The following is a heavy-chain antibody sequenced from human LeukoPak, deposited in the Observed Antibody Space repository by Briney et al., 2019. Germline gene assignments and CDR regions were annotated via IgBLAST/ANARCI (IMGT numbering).Heavy chain of an antibody. J-gene: IGHJ4*02. V-gene: IGHV4-34*12. CDR1: GGSFRGYY. CDR2: VIHSGAT. Sequence: SSETLSLTCTVYGGSFRGYYWTWIRQSPGKGLQWIGEVIHSGATNYNPSLTSRLIISVDTSRNQFSLKLSSVTAADTAVYYCARGYDSGGYYAYFDYWGQGALVTVSS. D-gene: IGHD3-22*01. CDR3: ARGYDSGGYYAYFDY.